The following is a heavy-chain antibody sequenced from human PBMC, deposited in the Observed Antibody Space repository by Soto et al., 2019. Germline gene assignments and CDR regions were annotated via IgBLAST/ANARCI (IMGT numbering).Heavy chain of an antibody. J-gene: IGHJ4*02. V-gene: IGHV1-69*08. D-gene: IGHD6-13*01. CDR3: ARDPRYSSSWHFDY. CDR2: IIPILGIA. Sequence: QVQLVQSGAEVKKPGSSVKVSCKASGGTFSSYTISWVRQAPGQGLEWMGRIIPILGIANYAQKFQGRVTITADKSTSTAYMELSSLRSEDTAVYYCARDPRYSSSWHFDYWGQGTLVTVSS. CDR1: GGTFSSYT.